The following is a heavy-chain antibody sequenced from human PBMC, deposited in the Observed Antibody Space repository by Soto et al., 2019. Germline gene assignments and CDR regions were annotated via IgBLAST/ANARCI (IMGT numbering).Heavy chain of an antibody. V-gene: IGHV4-30-4*01. Sequence: QVQLQESGPGLVKPSQTLSLTCTVSGGSIGSGDYYWSWIRQPPGKGLEWIGYIYYSGTTYYNPSLKSRLIISVDTSKNQFSLKLTSVTAAATAVYYCARGPPDTVFRYYGMDVWGQGTTVTVSS. D-gene: IGHD4-17*01. CDR2: IYYSGTT. CDR1: GGSIGSGDYY. J-gene: IGHJ6*02. CDR3: ARGPPDTVFRYYGMDV.